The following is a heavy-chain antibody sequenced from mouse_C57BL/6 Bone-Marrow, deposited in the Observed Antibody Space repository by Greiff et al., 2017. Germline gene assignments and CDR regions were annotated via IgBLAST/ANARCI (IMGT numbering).Heavy chain of an antibody. Sequence: QVQLQQSGAELVKPGASVKLSCKASGYTFTSYWMHWVKQRPGKGLEWIGMIHPNSGSTNYNEKFKRQATLTVDKCSSTAYMQLISLTSEDSAVYYCARSDDYGSEYFEVWGTGTTVTVSS. D-gene: IGHD1-1*01. J-gene: IGHJ1*03. CDR3: ARSDDYGSEYFEV. CDR1: GYTFTSYW. V-gene: IGHV1-64*01. CDR2: IHPNSGST.